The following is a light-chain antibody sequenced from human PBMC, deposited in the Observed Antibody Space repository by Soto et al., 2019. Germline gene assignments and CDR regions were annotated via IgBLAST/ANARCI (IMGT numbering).Light chain of an antibody. J-gene: IGKJ4*01. Sequence: DIQMTQSPSSLSASVGDRVTITCQASQVISNYLNWYQQKPGKAPKLLIYDASNLETGVPSRFSGSGSGTDFTFTISSLRPADIATYYCQQYDNLPFTFGGGTKVEIK. V-gene: IGKV1-33*01. CDR1: QVISNY. CDR3: QQYDNLPFT. CDR2: DAS.